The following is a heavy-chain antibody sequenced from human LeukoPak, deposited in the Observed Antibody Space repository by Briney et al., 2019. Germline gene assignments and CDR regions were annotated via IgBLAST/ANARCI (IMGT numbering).Heavy chain of an antibody. D-gene: IGHD3-10*01. Sequence: PSETLSLTCAVSGGSISSGDYSWSWIRQPPGKGLEWIGFIYYSGNTYYNPSLKSRVTISVDTSKNQFSLKLSSVTAADTAVYYCARDPGSGSYYLNWFDPWGQETLVTVSS. CDR3: ARDPGSGSYYLNWFDP. CDR2: IYYSGNT. CDR1: GGSISSGDYS. V-gene: IGHV4-30-4*07. J-gene: IGHJ5*02.